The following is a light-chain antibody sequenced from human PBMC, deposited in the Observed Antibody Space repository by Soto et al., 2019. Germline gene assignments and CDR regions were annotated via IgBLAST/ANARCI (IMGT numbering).Light chain of an antibody. CDR1: SNDVGTYNS. CDR2: EVI. J-gene: IGLJ1*01. V-gene: IGLV2-14*01. CDR3: SSYTTGSTFV. Sequence: QSALTQPASVSGSPGQSITLSCTGTSNDVGTYNSVSWYQQHPAKAPKLIIYEVINRPSGVSNRFSGSKSGNTASLTISGLQAEDEAEFYCSSYTTGSTFVFGTGTKLTVL.